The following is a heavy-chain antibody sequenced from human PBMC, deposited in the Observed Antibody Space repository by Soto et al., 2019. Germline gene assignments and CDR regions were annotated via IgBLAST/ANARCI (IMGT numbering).Heavy chain of an antibody. V-gene: IGHV3-30*18. D-gene: IGHD4-17*01. J-gene: IGHJ4*02. Sequence: QVQLVESGGGVVQPGRSLKLSCAASGFTISSYGMHWVRQAPGKGLEWVAVISFDARNKYFADSVKGRFTISRDNSKNTLSLQMNSLRAEDTAVYYCTKEPDYGAYSYFDSWGQGSLVTVSS. CDR2: ISFDARNK. CDR3: TKEPDYGAYSYFDS. CDR1: GFTISSYG.